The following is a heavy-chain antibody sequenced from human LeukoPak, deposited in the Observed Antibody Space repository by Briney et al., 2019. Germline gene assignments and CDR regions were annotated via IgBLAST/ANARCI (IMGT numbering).Heavy chain of an antibody. CDR1: GYSFTSYW. CDR3: QKTAYDILTGYPFDY. J-gene: IGHJ4*02. Sequence: GESLKISCKGSGYSFTSYWIGWVRQMLGKGLEWMGIIYPGDSDTRYSPSFQGQVTISADKSISTAYLQWSSLKASDTVFFFKQKTAYDILTGYPFDYWGQGTLVTVSS. CDR2: IYPGDSDT. D-gene: IGHD3-9*01. V-gene: IGHV5-51*01.